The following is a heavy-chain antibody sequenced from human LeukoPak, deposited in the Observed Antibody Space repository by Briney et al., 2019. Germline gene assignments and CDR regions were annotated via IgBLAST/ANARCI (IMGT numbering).Heavy chain of an antibody. Sequence: ASVKVSCKASGYTFTGYYMHWVRQAPGQGLEWMGWINPNSGGTNYAQKFQGRVTITRDTSISTAYMELSRLRSDDPAVYYCARVTSATGIAVAGTRIDYFDYWGQGTLVTVSS. V-gene: IGHV1-2*02. J-gene: IGHJ4*02. D-gene: IGHD6-19*01. CDR2: INPNSGGT. CDR3: ARVTSATGIAVAGTRIDYFDY. CDR1: GYTFTGYY.